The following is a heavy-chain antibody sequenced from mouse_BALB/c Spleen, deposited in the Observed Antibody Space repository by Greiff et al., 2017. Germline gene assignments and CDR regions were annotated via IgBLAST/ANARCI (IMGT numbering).Heavy chain of an antibody. D-gene: IGHD2-4*01. V-gene: IGHV5-17*02. Sequence: EVHLVESGGGLVQPGGSRKLSCAASGFTFSSFGMHWVRQAPEKGLEWVAYISSGSSTIYYADTVKGRFTISRDNPKNTLFLQMTSLRSEDTAMYYCATFYDYLYYFDYWGQGTTLTVSS. CDR1: GFTFSSFG. J-gene: IGHJ2*01. CDR3: ATFYDYLYYFDY. CDR2: ISSGSSTI.